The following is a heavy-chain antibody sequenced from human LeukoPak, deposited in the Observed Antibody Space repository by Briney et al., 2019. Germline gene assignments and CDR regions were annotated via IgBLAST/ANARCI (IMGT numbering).Heavy chain of an antibody. D-gene: IGHD4-17*01. Sequence: GGSLRLSCAASGFTFSSYAMSWVRQAPGKGLEWVSAISGSGGSTYYADSVKGRFTISRDNSKNTLYLQMNSLRAEDTAVYYCAKGTQPSDYGSHFDYWGQGTLVTVSS. J-gene: IGHJ4*02. CDR1: GFTFSSYA. CDR3: AKGTQPSDYGSHFDY. CDR2: ISGSGGST. V-gene: IGHV3-23*01.